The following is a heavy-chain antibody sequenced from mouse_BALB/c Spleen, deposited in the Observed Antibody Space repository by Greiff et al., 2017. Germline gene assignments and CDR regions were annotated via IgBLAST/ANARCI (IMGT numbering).Heavy chain of an antibody. CDR2: ISDGGSYT. D-gene: IGHD2-10*02. V-gene: IGHV5-4*02. CDR3: ARQYGNSWYFDV. Sequence: EVKLMESGGGLVKPGGSLKLSCAASGFTFSDYYMYWVRQTPEKRLEWVATISDGGSYTYYPDSVKGRFTISRDNAKNNLYLQMCSLKSEDTAMYYCARQYGNSWYFDVWGAGTTVTVSS. J-gene: IGHJ1*01. CDR1: GFTFSDYY.